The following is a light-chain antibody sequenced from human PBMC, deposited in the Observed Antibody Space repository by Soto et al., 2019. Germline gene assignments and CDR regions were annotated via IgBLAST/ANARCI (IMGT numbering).Light chain of an antibody. CDR3: QQRNIWPLT. CDR1: QSISSY. V-gene: IGKV3-11*01. Sequence: EIVLTQSPATLSLSPGERATLSCRASQSISSYLAWYQQKPGQAPRLLIYDASNRATGISARFSGSGSGTDFTLTISSLEPEDFAVYYCQQRNIWPLTFGGGTKVEIK. CDR2: DAS. J-gene: IGKJ4*01.